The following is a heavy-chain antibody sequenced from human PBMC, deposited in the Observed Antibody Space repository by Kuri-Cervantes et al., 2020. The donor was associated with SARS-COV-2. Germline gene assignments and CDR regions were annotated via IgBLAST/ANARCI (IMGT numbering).Heavy chain of an antibody. CDR3: ARARVLYYGSGTPLSGPDY. V-gene: IGHV4-4*02. Sequence: SETLSLTCAVSGGSISSSNWWSWVRQPPGKGLEWIGEIYHSGSTNYNPSLKSRVTISVDTSKNQFSLKLSSVTAADTAVYYCARARVLYYGSGTPLSGPDYWGQGTLVTVSS. J-gene: IGHJ4*02. D-gene: IGHD3-10*01. CDR1: GGSISSSNW. CDR2: IYHSGST.